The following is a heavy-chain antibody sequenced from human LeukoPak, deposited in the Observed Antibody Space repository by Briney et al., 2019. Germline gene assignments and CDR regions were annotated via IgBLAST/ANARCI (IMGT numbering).Heavy chain of an antibody. D-gene: IGHD4-17*01. CDR2: INPNSGGT. V-gene: IGHV1-2*02. CDR1: GYTFTGYY. Sequence: GASVKVSCKASGYTFTGYYMHWVRQAPGQGLEWMGWINPNSGGTNCAQKFQGRVTMTRDTSISTAYMELSRLRSDDTAVYYCARDLGGYGDFSAWFDPWGQGTLVTVSS. CDR3: ARDLGGYGDFSAWFDP. J-gene: IGHJ5*02.